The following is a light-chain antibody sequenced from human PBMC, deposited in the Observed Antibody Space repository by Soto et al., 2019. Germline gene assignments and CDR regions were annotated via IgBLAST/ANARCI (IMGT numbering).Light chain of an antibody. J-gene: IGKJ1*01. Sequence: DIQMTQSPSTLSASTGDRVTLTCRASQSISSWLAWYQQKPGKAPKLLIYKASSLESGVPSRFSGSGSGTEFTLTISCLQPDDFATYYCQHYNSYSEGFGQGTKVDIK. V-gene: IGKV1-5*03. CDR1: QSISSW. CDR3: QHYNSYSEG. CDR2: KAS.